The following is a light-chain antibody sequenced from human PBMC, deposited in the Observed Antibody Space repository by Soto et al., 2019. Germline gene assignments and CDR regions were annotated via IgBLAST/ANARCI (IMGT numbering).Light chain of an antibody. CDR2: DVS. J-gene: IGLJ2*01. CDR1: SSDVGGYKY. Sequence: QSALTQPASVSGSPGQSITISCTGTSSDVGGYKYVSWYQQHPGKAPKLMIYDVSNRPSGVSNRFSGSKSGNTASLTIAGLQAEDEADYYCSSYTSSSTPHVLYCGGTKLTVL. CDR3: SSYTSSSTPHVL. V-gene: IGLV2-14*01.